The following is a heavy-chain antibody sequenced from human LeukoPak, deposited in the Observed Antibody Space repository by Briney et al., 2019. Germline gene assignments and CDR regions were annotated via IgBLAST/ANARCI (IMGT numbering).Heavy chain of an antibody. J-gene: IGHJ6*03. D-gene: IGHD1-26*01. CDR2: IYYSGST. V-gene: IGHV4-39*01. CDR1: GGSISSSSYY. CDR3: ACLPMSGSYGRRRHPYYYYYMDV. Sequence: PSETLSLTCTVSGGSISSSSYYWGWIRQPPGKGLEWIVSIYYSGSTYYNPSLKSRVPISVDTSKNKFSLKLSSVTAADTAVYYCACLPMSGSYGRRRHPYYYYYMDVWGKGTTVTVSS.